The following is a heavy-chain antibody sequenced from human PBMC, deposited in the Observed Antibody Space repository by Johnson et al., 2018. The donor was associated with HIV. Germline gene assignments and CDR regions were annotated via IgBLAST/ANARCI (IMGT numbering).Heavy chain of an antibody. CDR3: ARESSPWGGDYAGYGLDI. CDR2: ISSSGTTK. D-gene: IGHD4-17*01. Sequence: VQLVESGGGLVQPGGSLRLSCGASAFTFSSNDMKWVRQAPGKGLEWVSHISSSGTTKYYSDSVKGRFPISRDNAKKSLYLEMRDLSVDDTATYYCARESSPWGGDYAGYGLDIWGQGTRVAVSS. J-gene: IGHJ3*02. V-gene: IGHV3-48*03. CDR1: AFTFSSND.